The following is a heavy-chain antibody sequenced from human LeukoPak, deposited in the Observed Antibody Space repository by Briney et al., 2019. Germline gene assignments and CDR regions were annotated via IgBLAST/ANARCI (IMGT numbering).Heavy chain of an antibody. CDR3: ARDGSHKLLWFGESGNWFDP. CDR1: GGTFSSYA. D-gene: IGHD3-10*01. V-gene: IGHV1-69*13. Sequence: ASVKVSCKASGGTFSSYAISWVRQAPGQGLEWMGGIIPIFGTANYAQKFQGRVTITADESTSTAYMELSSLRSEDTAVYYCARDGSHKLLWFGESGNWFDPWGQGTLVTVSS. J-gene: IGHJ5*02. CDR2: IIPIFGTA.